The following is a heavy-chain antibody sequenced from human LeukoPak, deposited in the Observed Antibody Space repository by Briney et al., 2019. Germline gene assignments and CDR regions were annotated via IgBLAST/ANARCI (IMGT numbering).Heavy chain of an antibody. CDR2: IKQDGGQI. Sequence: QTGGSLRLSCAASGFTFSSYWMSWVRQAPGKGLEWVANIKQDGGQIYYLESVKSRFTVSRDNAKNSLYLQMNSLRAEDTAVYYCARLGARQMLEYWGQGTLVTVSS. CDR3: ARLGARQMLEY. V-gene: IGHV3-7*01. D-gene: IGHD4-17*01. CDR1: GFTFSSYW. J-gene: IGHJ4*02.